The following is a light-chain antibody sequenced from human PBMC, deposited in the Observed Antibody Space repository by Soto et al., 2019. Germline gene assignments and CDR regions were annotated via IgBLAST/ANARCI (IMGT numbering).Light chain of an antibody. J-gene: IGKJ5*01. CDR2: TGS. V-gene: IGKV1-12*01. CDR1: HSISSW. Sequence: IRMHQAPSTLPATVGARVTITCRASHSISSWLAWYQQKPGKAPNLLIYTGSSLQSGVPSRFSGSGSGTDFTLTINSLQPEDFATYYCQQAASFPITFGQGTRLEIK. CDR3: QQAASFPIT.